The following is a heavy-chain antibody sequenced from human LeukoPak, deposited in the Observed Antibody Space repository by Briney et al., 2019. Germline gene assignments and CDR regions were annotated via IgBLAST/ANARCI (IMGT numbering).Heavy chain of an antibody. CDR3: VTDLGKWNVDY. CDR2: INPNSGGT. Sequence: ASVKVSCKASGYTFTGYYMHWVRQAPGQGLEWMGWINPNSGGTNYAQKFQGWVTMTRDTSISTAYMELSRLRSDDTAVYYCVTDLGKWNVDYWGQGTLVTVSS. CDR1: GYTFTGYY. D-gene: IGHD1-1*01. J-gene: IGHJ4*02. V-gene: IGHV1-2*04.